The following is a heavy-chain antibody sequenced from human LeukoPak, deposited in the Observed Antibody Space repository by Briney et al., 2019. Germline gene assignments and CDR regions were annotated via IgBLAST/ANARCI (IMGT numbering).Heavy chain of an antibody. D-gene: IGHD3-3*01. CDR3: ARMAADTTIFGVVKGRYYFDY. V-gene: IGHV4-38-2*01. CDR2: IYHSGST. J-gene: IGHJ4*02. CDR1: GYSISSGYY. Sequence: SETLSLTCAVSGYSISSGYYWGWIRQPPGKGLEWIGSIYHSGSTYYNPSLKTRLNISVDTSKNQSSLKLSSVTAADMAVYYCARMAADTTIFGVVKGRYYFDYWGQGTLVTVPS.